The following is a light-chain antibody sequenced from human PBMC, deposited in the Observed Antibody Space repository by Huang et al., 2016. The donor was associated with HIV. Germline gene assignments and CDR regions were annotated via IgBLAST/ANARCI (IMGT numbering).Light chain of an antibody. CDR1: QNINRY. J-gene: IGKJ2*01. Sequence: DIQITQSPSSLSASVGDRVIITCRASQNINRYLNCYQQQPGKAPKLLISGASKLQSGVPSSFSGSGSGKHFTLAISSLQPEDSATYYCQQSAVTPRTFGQGTKLEI. CDR3: QQSAVTPRT. CDR2: GAS. V-gene: IGKV1-39*01.